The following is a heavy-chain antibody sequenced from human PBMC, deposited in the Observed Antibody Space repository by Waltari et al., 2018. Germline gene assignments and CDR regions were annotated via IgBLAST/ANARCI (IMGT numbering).Heavy chain of an antibody. Sequence: QVQLQESGPGLVKPSGTLSLTCAVSGASISSHYWWSWVRQSPGKGLEWIGQIHHSGRTYSTPSLKSRITMSVDKSKNQFSLNLSSVNDADTAVYYCAADRGNGLYFDYWGQGTLVTVSS. CDR1: GASISSHYW. CDR3: AADRGNGLYFDY. D-gene: IGHD2-15*01. J-gene: IGHJ4*02. CDR2: IHHSGRT. V-gene: IGHV4-4*02.